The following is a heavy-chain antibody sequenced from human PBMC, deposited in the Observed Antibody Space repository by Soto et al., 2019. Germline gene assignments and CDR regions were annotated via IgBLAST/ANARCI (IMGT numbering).Heavy chain of an antibody. CDR1: GGSFSGYY. V-gene: IGHV4-34*01. D-gene: IGHD2-2*01. CDR3: ARGRGKFCSSTSCYRRYYYYGMDV. Sequence: SETLSLTCAVYGGSFSGYYWSWIRQPPGKGLEWIGEINHSGSTNYNPSLKSRVTISVDTSKNQFSLKLSSVTAADTAVYYCARGRGKFCSSTSCYRRYYYYGMDVWGQGTTVTVSS. CDR2: INHSGST. J-gene: IGHJ6*02.